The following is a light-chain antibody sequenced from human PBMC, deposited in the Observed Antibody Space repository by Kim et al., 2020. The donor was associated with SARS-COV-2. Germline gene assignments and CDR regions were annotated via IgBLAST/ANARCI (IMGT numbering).Light chain of an antibody. CDR1: SWHSSYA. CDR3: QTWGTGMGV. CDR2: LNSDGSH. V-gene: IGLV4-69*01. J-gene: IGLJ3*02. Sequence: QLVLTQSPSASASLGASVKLTCTLSSWHSSYAIAWHQQQPEKGPRYLMKLNSDGSHSKGDGIPDRFSGSSSGAERYLTISSLQSEDEADYYCQTWGTGMGVFGGGTQLTVL.